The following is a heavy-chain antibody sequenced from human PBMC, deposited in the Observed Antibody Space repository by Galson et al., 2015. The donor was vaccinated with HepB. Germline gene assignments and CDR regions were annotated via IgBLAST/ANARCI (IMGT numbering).Heavy chain of an antibody. V-gene: IGHV3-23*01. D-gene: IGHD3-10*01. J-gene: IGHJ4*02. CDR2: ITPSGDNT. CDR1: GFTFRNYA. CDR3: ATESRHNPGWFALDS. Sequence: SLRLSCAASGFTFRNYAMSWVRQAPGKGLEWVSAITPSGDNTYSADSVKGRFTISRDNSKRTLYLQMNSLRVEDTAIYYCATESRHNPGWFALDSWGQGALVTVSS.